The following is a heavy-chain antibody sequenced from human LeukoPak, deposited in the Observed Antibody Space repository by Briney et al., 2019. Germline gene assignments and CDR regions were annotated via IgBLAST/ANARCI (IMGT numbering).Heavy chain of an antibody. CDR2: ISSSSSTI. Sequence: GGSLRLSCAASGFTFSSYSMNWVRQAPGKGLEWVSYISSSSSTIYYADSVKGRFTISRDNAKNSLYLQMNSLRAEDTAVYYCAREPERPFVVVTAILDYWGQGTLVTVSS. V-gene: IGHV3-48*01. CDR1: GFTFSSYS. D-gene: IGHD2-21*02. J-gene: IGHJ4*02. CDR3: AREPERPFVVVTAILDY.